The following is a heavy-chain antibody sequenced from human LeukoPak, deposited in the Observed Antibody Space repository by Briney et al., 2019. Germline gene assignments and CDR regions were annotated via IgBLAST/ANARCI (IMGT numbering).Heavy chain of an antibody. CDR1: GYTFTNHA. CDR2: INTADGNT. Sequence: AASVNVSCKASGYTFTNHAMHWVRQAPGQGLEWMGWINTADGNTKYSQKFQGRVTITRDTSASIVYLELTSLRSEDTAVYYCARPGASSPGNWFASWGQGTLVTVSS. V-gene: IGHV1-3*04. D-gene: IGHD6-13*01. J-gene: IGHJ5*01. CDR3: ARPGASSPGNWFAS.